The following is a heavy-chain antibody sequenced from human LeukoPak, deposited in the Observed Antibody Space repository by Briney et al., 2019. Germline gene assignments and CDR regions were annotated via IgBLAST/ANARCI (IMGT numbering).Heavy chain of an antibody. CDR2: ISESGAIT. D-gene: IGHD4-11*01. V-gene: IGHV3-23*01. CDR3: ARSKIDY. Sequence: GGSLRLSCAASGFTFSSYAMNWVRQAPGKGLKWVSGISESGAITHYADPVKGRFTISRDNAKNSLDLQMNSLRADDTAIYYCARSKIDYWGQGTLVTVSS. CDR1: GFTFSSYA. J-gene: IGHJ4*02.